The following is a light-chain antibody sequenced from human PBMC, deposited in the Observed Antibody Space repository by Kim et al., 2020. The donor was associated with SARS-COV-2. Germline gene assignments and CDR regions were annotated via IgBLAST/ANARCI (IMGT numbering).Light chain of an antibody. V-gene: IGLV3-19*01. Sequence: LGQTVRITCQGDSRRNYYASWYQQKPGQAPVLVFYGKNNRPSGIPDRFSGSYSGNTASLTITAAQAEDEADYYCNSRESSANHWMFGRGTKLTVL. CDR1: SRRNYY. CDR3: NSRESSANHWM. J-gene: IGLJ3*02. CDR2: GKN.